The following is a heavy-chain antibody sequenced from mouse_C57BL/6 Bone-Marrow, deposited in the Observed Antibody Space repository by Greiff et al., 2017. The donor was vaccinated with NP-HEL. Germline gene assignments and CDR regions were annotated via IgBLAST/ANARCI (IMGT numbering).Heavy chain of an antibody. D-gene: IGHD3-2*02. CDR3: AREDSSGYHY. CDR1: GYAFSSSW. V-gene: IGHV1-82*01. CDR2: IYPGDGDT. J-gene: IGHJ2*01. Sequence: VQLQESGPELVKPGASVKISCKASGYAFSSSWMNWVKQRPGKGLEWIGRIYPGDGDTNYNGKFKGKATLTADKSSSTAYMQLSSLTSEDSAVYCCAREDSSGYHYWGQGTTLTVSS.